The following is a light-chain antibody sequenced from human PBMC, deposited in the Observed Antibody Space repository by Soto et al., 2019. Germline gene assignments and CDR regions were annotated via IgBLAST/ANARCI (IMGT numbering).Light chain of an antibody. J-gene: IGKJ1*01. CDR3: QKYNIAPRT. CDR2: AAS. CDR1: QGISNY. V-gene: IGKV1-27*01. Sequence: DIQMTQSPSSLSASVGDRVTITCWASQGISNYLAWYQQKPGKVPKLLIYAASTLQSGVPSRFSGSGSGTDFTLTISSLQPEDVATYYCQKYNIAPRTFGQGTKVEIK.